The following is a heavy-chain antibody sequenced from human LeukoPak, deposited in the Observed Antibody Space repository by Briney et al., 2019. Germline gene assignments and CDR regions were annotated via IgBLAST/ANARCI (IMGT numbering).Heavy chain of an antibody. J-gene: IGHJ4*02. V-gene: IGHV3-11*01. CDR1: GFTFNDYH. CDR2: ISPGGGDI. CDR3: ASGRDIEVAGPGGYFDH. D-gene: IGHD6-19*01. Sequence: GGSLRLSCAASGFTFNDYHMNWIRQAPGKGLEWISYISPGGGDIYFADSVKGRFTLSRDNAKNSLYLQVSSLAAEDTAVYYCASGRDIEVAGPGGYFDHWGQGTLVTVSS.